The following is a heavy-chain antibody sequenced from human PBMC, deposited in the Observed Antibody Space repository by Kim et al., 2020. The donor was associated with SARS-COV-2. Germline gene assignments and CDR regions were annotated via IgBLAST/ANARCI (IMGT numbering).Heavy chain of an antibody. V-gene: IGHV1-69*13. CDR1: GGTFSSYA. Sequence: SVKVSCKASGGTFSSYAISWVLQAPGQGLEWMGGMIPIFGTANYAQKFQGRFTITADESTKTAYMELSRLRSEDTAVYYCERYDTYYYDSSGYYPVDYSGRGTLVTVSS. CDR2: MIPIFGTA. J-gene: IGHJ4*02. D-gene: IGHD3-22*01. CDR3: ERYDTYYYDSSGYYPVDY.